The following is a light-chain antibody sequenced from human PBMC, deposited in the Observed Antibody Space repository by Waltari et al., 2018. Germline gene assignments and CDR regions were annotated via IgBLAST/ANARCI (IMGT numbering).Light chain of an antibody. CDR1: QNIDTG. CDR3: QQASSFLLT. Sequence: DIPLNQSQSSVSASVGDVVSIPCRASQNIDTGLAWYQQKPGKAPKLLIYATSSLQVGVPSRFSGTGSETEFTLSISSLQPDDVATYYCQQASSFLLTFGQGTRLEI. CDR2: ATS. J-gene: IGKJ5*01. V-gene: IGKV1-12*01.